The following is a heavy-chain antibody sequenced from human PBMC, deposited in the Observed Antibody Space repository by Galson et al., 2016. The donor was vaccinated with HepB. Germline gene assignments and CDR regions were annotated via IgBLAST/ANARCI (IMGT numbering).Heavy chain of an antibody. CDR3: ARATSPSFYGDYLHYYYPMDV. CDR1: GVTFSSYA. CDR2: IIPIFGTA. D-gene: IGHD4-17*01. Sequence: SVKVSCKSTGVTFSSYAISWVRQTPGQGLEWMGGIIPIFGTANYAQKFQGRVTNTADASTSTAYMELSSLRSEDTAVFYCARATSPSFYGDYLHYYYPMDVWGQGTTVTVSS. V-gene: IGHV1-69*13. J-gene: IGHJ6*02.